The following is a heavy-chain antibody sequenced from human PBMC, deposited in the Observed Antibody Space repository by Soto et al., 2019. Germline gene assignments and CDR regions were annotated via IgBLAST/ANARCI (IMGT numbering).Heavy chain of an antibody. J-gene: IGHJ6*02. CDR2: ISHSGST. V-gene: IGHV4-34*01. CDR3: ARGRGGDYGMDV. CDR1: SGSFSGHD. Sequence: SETLSLTCALYSGSFSGHDWSWIRQPPGKGLEWIGEISHSGSTNYNPSLKSRVTIVVDTSKNRFSLKLSSVTAADTALYYCARGRGGDYGMDVWGQGTTVTVSS. D-gene: IGHD3-10*01.